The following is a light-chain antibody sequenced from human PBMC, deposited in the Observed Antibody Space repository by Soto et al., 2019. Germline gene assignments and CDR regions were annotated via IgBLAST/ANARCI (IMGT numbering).Light chain of an antibody. Sequence: QSALTQPASVSGSPGQSITISCTGTSSDVGADNYVSWYQQHPGKAPKLIIYEVTNRPSGVSNRFSGSQSGNTASLTISGLQAEDGADYFCSSYTTSNTPLYVFGTGTKVNVL. CDR1: SSDVGADNY. J-gene: IGLJ1*01. CDR2: EVT. V-gene: IGLV2-14*01. CDR3: SSYTTSNTPLYV.